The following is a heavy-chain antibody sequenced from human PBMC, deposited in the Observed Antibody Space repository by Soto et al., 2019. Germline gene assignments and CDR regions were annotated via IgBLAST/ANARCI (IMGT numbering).Heavy chain of an antibody. CDR1: GYTFTSYY. V-gene: IGHV1-46*03. J-gene: IGHJ6*03. Sequence: QVQLVQSGAEVKKPGASVKVSCKASGYTFTSYYMHWVRQAPGQGLEWMRIINPSGGSTSYAQKFQCRVRMTRDTSTSSVYMELSSLRSEDTAVYYCAREKIVVVPAAMSYYYYMDVWGKGTTNNVSS. CDR3: AREKIVVVPAAMSYYYYMDV. D-gene: IGHD2-2*01. CDR2: INPSGGST.